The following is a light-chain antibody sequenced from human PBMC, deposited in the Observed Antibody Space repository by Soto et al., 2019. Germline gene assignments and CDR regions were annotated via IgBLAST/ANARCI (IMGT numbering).Light chain of an antibody. J-gene: IGKJ2*01. CDR2: GAS. V-gene: IGKV1-39*01. CDR3: QQYNSYPYT. CDR1: QDIDSY. Sequence: DIQMTQSPSSLSASVGDRVTITCRASQDIDSYLNWYQQKPGKAPNLLIYGASSLHSGVPSRFSGSGSGTDFTLTISSLQPDDFATYYCQQYNSYPYTFGQGTKLEIK.